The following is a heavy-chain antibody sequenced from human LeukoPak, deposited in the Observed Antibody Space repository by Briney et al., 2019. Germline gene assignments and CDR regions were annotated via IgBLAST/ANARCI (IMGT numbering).Heavy chain of an antibody. V-gene: IGHV1-58*02. CDR1: GFTFTSSA. CDR2: IVVGSGNT. D-gene: IGHD6-6*01. J-gene: IGHJ4*02. CDR3: AASANERKAPSNDY. Sequence: GASVKVSCKASGFTFTSSAMQWVRQARGQRLEWIGWIVVGSGNTNYAQKFQERVTITRDMSTSTAYMELSSLRSEDTAVYYCAASANERKAPSNDYWGQGTLVTVSS.